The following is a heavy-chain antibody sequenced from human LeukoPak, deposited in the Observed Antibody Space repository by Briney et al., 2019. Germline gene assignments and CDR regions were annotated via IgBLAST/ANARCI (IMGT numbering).Heavy chain of an antibody. J-gene: IGHJ4*02. V-gene: IGHV4-4*07. CDR1: GGSISSYY. D-gene: IGHD2-15*01. CDR3: ARVDLRAAYFDY. Sequence: HPSETLSLTCTVSGGSISSYYWSWIRQPAGKGLEWIGRIYTSGSTGYNPSLKSRVTMSVDTSKNQFSLELSSVTAADTAVYYCARVDLRAAYFDYWGQGTLVTVSS. CDR2: IYTSGST.